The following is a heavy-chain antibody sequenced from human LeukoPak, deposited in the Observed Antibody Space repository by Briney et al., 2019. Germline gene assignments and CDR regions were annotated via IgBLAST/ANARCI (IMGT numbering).Heavy chain of an antibody. D-gene: IGHD2-21*02. CDR2: ISWNSGSI. Sequence: GGSLRLSCAASGFTFYDYAMHWVRQAPGKGLEWVSGISWNSGSIGYADSVKGRFTISRDNAKNSLYLQMNSLRDEDTAVYFCARDDPCGDCCSFDYWGQGTLVTVSS. CDR3: ARDDPCGDCCSFDY. CDR1: GFTFYDYA. J-gene: IGHJ4*02. V-gene: IGHV3-9*01.